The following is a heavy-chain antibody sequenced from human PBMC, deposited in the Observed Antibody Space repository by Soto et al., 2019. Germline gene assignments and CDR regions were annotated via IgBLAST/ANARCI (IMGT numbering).Heavy chain of an antibody. CDR3: AKDLYSSGREDFHY. CDR1: GYTFTSYG. CDR2: ISAYNGNT. Sequence: ASVKVSCKASGYTFTSYGISWVRQAPGQGLEWMGWISAYNGNTNYAQKLQGRVTMTTDTSTSTAYMELRSLRSDDTAVYYCAKDLYSSGREDFHYWGQGTLVTVSS. D-gene: IGHD6-19*01. J-gene: IGHJ4*02. V-gene: IGHV1-18*01.